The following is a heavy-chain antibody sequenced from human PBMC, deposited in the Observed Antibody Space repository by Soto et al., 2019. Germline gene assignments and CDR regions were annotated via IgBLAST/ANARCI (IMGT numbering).Heavy chain of an antibody. Sequence: ASVKVSCKASGYTFTSYAMHWVRQAPGQRLEWMGWINAGNGNTKYSQKFQGRVTITRDTSASTAYMELSSLRSEDTAVYYCARELHIVLMVYAKARPYFDYWGQGTLVTVSS. D-gene: IGHD2-8*01. CDR3: ARELHIVLMVYAKARPYFDY. J-gene: IGHJ4*02. V-gene: IGHV1-3*01. CDR2: INAGNGNT. CDR1: GYTFTSYA.